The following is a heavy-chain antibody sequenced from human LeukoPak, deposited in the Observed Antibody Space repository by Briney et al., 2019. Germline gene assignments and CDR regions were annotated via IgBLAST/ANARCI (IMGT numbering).Heavy chain of an antibody. D-gene: IGHD3-10*01. Sequence: SETLFLTCTVSGSSIRSGDYYWSWIRQPPGKGLEWIGYTASPYHNPSLKSRVTISIDTSKNQISLKLDSVTASDTAVYYCARSTNHDASGSYYFDSWGQGILVTVTS. CDR1: GSSIRSGDYY. CDR2: TASP. V-gene: IGHV4-30-4*01. J-gene: IGHJ4*02. CDR3: ARSTNHDASGSYYFDS.